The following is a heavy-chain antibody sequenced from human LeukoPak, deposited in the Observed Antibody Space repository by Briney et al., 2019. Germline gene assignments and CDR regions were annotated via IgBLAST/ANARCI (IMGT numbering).Heavy chain of an antibody. J-gene: IGHJ3*02. CDR1: LGSISSYY. V-gene: IGHV4-59*01. Sequence: SETLSLTCTVSLGSISSYYWSWIRQPPGKGLEWIGYIYYSGSTNSNPSLKSRVTISVDTSKNQFFLKLSSVTAADTAVYYCARGAGLPRAFDIWGQGTMVTVSS. CDR3: ARGAGLPRAFDI. D-gene: IGHD2-15*01. CDR2: IYYSGST.